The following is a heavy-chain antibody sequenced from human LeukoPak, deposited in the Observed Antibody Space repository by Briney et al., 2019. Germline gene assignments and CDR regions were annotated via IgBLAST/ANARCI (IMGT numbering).Heavy chain of an antibody. CDR2: IYPADSDT. V-gene: IGHV5-51*01. J-gene: IGHJ4*02. CDR1: GYTFTYDW. Sequence: GESLKISCKGSGYTFTYDWIAWVRQMPGKGLEWMGIIYPADSDTRYSPSVQGQVTISVDKSSSTAYLQWSSLKASDTAMYYCARRADGDYWGQGTLVTVSS. CDR3: ARRADGDY.